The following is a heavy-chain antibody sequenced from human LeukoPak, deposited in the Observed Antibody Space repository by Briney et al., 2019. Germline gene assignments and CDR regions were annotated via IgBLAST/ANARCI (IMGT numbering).Heavy chain of an antibody. CDR1: GFTFSGYN. CDR3: AKGSPSYYFDY. Sequence: PGGSLRLSCAASGFTFSGYNMNWVRQAPGKGLEWVSTISGSGGSTYHADSVKGRFTISRDNSKNTLYLQMNSLRAEDTAVYHCAKGSPSYYFDYWGQGTLVTVSS. J-gene: IGHJ4*02. CDR2: ISGSGGST. V-gene: IGHV3-23*01. D-gene: IGHD2-15*01.